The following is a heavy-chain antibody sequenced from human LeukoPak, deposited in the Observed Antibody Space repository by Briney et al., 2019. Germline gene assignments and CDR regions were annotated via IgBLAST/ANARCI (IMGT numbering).Heavy chain of an antibody. D-gene: IGHD3-22*01. V-gene: IGHV4-39*07. J-gene: IGHJ4*02. CDR1: GGSISSSSYY. CDR3: ARVAHTYYYDSSGYYAFDY. CDR2: IYYSGST. Sequence: SETLSLTCTVSGGSISSSSYYWGWIRQPPGTGLEWIGSIYYSGSTYYNPSLKSRVTISVDTSKNQFSLKLSSVTAADTAVYYCARVAHTYYYDSSGYYAFDYWGQGTLVTVSS.